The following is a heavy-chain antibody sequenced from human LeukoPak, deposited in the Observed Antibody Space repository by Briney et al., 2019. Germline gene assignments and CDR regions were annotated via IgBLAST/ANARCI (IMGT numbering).Heavy chain of an antibody. J-gene: IGHJ4*02. D-gene: IGHD1-26*01. CDR3: AKDPKRTYPYSGFDY. Sequence: PGGSLRLSCAASGFTFSSYAMSWVRQAPWKGLEWVSAISAAGGVTYYADSVKGRFTISRDNSKNTLYLQMNSLRAEDTAVFYCAKDPKRTYPYSGFDYWGQGTLVTVSS. CDR1: GFTFSSYA. V-gene: IGHV3-23*01. CDR2: ISAAGGVT.